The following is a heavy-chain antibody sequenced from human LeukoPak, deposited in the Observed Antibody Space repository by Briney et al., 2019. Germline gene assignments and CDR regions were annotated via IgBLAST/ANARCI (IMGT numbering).Heavy chain of an antibody. CDR3: ASLYDSSGYPDAFDI. D-gene: IGHD3-22*01. Sequence: SETLSLTCTVSGGSISSYYWGWIRQPPGKGLEWIGYIYYSGSTNYNPSLKSRVTISVDTSKNQFSLKLSSVTAADTAVYYCASLYDSSGYPDAFDIWGQGTMVTVSS. J-gene: IGHJ3*02. CDR2: IYYSGST. V-gene: IGHV4-59*08. CDR1: GGSISSYY.